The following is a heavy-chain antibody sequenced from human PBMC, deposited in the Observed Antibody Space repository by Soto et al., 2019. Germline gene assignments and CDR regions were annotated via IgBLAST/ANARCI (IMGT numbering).Heavy chain of an antibody. V-gene: IGHV3-23*01. D-gene: IGHD6-6*01. CDR1: GFTFSSYA. CDR2: ISCSGGST. Sequence: GGSLRLSCAASGFTFSSYAMSWFRQAPGKGLEWVSAISCSGGSTYYADSVKGRFTISRDNSKNTLYLQMNSLRAEDTAVYYCAKDGRIAARPDYFDYWGQGTLVTVSS. CDR3: AKDGRIAARPDYFDY. J-gene: IGHJ4*02.